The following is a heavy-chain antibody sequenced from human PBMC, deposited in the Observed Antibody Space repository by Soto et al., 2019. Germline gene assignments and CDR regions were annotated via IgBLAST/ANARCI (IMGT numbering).Heavy chain of an antibody. CDR3: ARVAADYYYGMDV. J-gene: IGHJ6*02. V-gene: IGHV3-21*05. D-gene: IGHD6-13*01. Sequence: GGSLRLSCAASGFTFSSYSMNWVPQVAGEGLEWVTYITSSSSYIYNAASVNGRFTIAKDNAKNSLYQQMNSLRAEDTAVYYCARVAADYYYGMDVWGQGTTVTLSS. CDR2: ITSSSSYI. CDR1: GFTFSSYS.